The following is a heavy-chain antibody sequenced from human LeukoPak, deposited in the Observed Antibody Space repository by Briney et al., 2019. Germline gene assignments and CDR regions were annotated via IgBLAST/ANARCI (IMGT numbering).Heavy chain of an antibody. CDR1: GYTFTGYY. CDR3: AREGLVRDAFDI. D-gene: IGHD3/OR15-3a*01. V-gene: IGHV1-2*02. Sequence: ASVKVSCKASGYTFTGYYMHWVRQAPGQGLEWMGWINPNSGGTTYAQKFQGRVTMTRDTSISTAYMELSRLRSDDTAVYYCAREGLVRDAFDIWGQGTMVTVSS. J-gene: IGHJ3*02. CDR2: INPNSGGT.